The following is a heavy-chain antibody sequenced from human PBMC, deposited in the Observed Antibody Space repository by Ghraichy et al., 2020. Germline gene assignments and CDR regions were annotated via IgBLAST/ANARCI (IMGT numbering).Heavy chain of an antibody. Sequence: GGSLRLSFQPTGSTFSTYGMQWVPQAPGKGLEWVAVIWYDGSNKYYADSVKGRFTISRDNSKNTLYLQMNSLRAEDTAVYYCARHDYGDPNWYFDLWGRGTLVTVSS. CDR1: GSTFSTYG. D-gene: IGHD4-17*01. J-gene: IGHJ2*01. CDR3: ARHDYGDPNWYFDL. CDR2: IWYDGSNK. V-gene: IGHV3-33*01.